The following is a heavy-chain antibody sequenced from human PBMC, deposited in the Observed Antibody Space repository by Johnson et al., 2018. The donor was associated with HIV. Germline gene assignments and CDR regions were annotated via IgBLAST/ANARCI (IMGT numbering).Heavy chain of an antibody. V-gene: IGHV3-13*01. CDR2: IGTAGDT. Sequence: VQLVESGGGLVQPGGSLRLSCAASGFTFSSYDMHWVRQATGKGLEWVSTIGTAGDTYYPGSVKGRFTVSREDAKNSLYLQMNSLRVEDTAVYYCARVSLAYSYGYDAFDIWGQGTMVTVSS. D-gene: IGHD5-18*01. CDR3: ARVSLAYSYGYDAFDI. J-gene: IGHJ3*02. CDR1: GFTFSSYD.